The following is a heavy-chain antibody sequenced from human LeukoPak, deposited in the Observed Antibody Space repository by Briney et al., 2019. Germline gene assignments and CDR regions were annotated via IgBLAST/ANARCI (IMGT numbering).Heavy chain of an antibody. CDR3: ARDSGWWRFDF. CDR2: IKEDGSEK. CDR1: GFTFSSYW. Sequence: GGSLRLSCAASGFTFSSYWMNWVRQAPGQGLEWVASIKEDGSEKHYVDSVKGRFTISRDNGKNSLYLQMNSLRAEDTAVYYCARDSGWWRFDFWGQGTLVTVSS. J-gene: IGHJ4*02. D-gene: IGHD6-13*01. V-gene: IGHV3-7*03.